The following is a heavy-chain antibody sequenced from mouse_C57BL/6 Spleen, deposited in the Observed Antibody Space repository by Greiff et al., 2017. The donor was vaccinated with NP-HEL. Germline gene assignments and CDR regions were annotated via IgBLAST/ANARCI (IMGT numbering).Heavy chain of an antibody. CDR3: ARLYDGYGDY. V-gene: IGHV1-82*01. J-gene: IGHJ2*01. Sequence: QVQLQQSGPELVKPGASVKISCKASGYAFSSSWMNWVKQRPGKGLEWIGRIYPGAGDTNYNGKFKGKATLTADKSSSTAYMQRSSLTSEDSAVYFCARLYDGYGDYWGQGTTLTVAS. CDR1: GYAFSSSW. D-gene: IGHD2-3*01. CDR2: IYPGAGDT.